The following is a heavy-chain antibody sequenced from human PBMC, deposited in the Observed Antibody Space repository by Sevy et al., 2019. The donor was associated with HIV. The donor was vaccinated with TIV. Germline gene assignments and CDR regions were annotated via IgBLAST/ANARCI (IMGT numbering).Heavy chain of an antibody. D-gene: IGHD6-13*01. CDR2: ISYDGSNK. CDR3: ARGGSNSIWYYYMDX. V-gene: IGHV3-30-3*01. Sequence: GGSLRLSCAASGFTFSSYAMHWVRQAPGKGLEWVAVISYDGSNKYYADSVKGRFTISRDNSKNTLYLQMNSLRAEDTAIFYCARGGSNSIWYYYMDXWGKGTTVTVSS. J-gene: IGHJ6*03. CDR1: GFTFSSYA.